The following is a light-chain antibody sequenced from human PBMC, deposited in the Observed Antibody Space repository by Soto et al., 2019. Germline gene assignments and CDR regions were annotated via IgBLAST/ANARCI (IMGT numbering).Light chain of an antibody. V-gene: IGKV1-5*01. CDR1: QNIRSR. CDR3: QQLYTLPFT. Sequence: DIQMTQSPSTLSASVGDTVTVTCRASQNIRSRLAWFQQKPGKAPKLLIYEASTLQSGVPSRFSGSGSGTEFTLTISGLLPEDFAAYHCQQLYTLPFTFGQGTRLEIK. CDR2: EAS. J-gene: IGKJ5*01.